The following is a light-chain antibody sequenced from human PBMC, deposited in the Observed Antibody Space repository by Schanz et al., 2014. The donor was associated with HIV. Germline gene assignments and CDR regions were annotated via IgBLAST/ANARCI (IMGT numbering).Light chain of an antibody. Sequence: QSVLTQPASVSGSPGQSITISCTGTSSDIGAYNYVSWYQQHPGKAPKLMIYDVTNRPSGVSNRFSGSKSGNTASLTISGLQPEDEADYYCSSYTATYTLWVFGGGTKLTVL. CDR2: DVT. J-gene: IGLJ3*02. CDR3: SSYTATYTLWV. V-gene: IGLV2-14*03. CDR1: SSDIGAYNY.